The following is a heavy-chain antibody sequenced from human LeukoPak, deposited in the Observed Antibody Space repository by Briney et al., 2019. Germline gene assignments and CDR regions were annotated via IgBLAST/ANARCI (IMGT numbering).Heavy chain of an antibody. CDR1: GFTFSNAW. D-gene: IGHD3-9*01. Sequence: PGGSLRLSCAASGFTFSNAWMSWVRQAPGKGLEWVGRIKSKTDGGTTDYAAPVKGRFTISRDDSKNTLYLQMNSLKTEDTAVYYCAKSRYYDILTGQKYYFDYWGQGTLVTVSS. J-gene: IGHJ4*02. CDR2: IKSKTDGGTT. V-gene: IGHV3-15*01. CDR3: AKSRYYDILTGQKYYFDY.